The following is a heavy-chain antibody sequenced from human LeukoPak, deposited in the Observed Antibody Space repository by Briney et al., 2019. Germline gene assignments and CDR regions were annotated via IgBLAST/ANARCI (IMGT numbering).Heavy chain of an antibody. D-gene: IGHD4-11*01. Sequence: SETLSLTCTVSGGSISSSSYYWGWIRQPPGKGLEWIGSIYYSGSTYYNPSLKSRVTISVDTSKNQFSLKLSSVTAADTAVYYCARGPDYSNYELDPWGQGTLVTVSS. CDR1: GGSISSSSYY. J-gene: IGHJ5*02. CDR2: IYYSGST. CDR3: ARGPDYSNYELDP. V-gene: IGHV4-39*01.